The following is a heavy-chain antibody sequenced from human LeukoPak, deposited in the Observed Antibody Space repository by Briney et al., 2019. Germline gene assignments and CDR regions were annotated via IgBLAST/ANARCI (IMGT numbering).Heavy chain of an antibody. Sequence: GASVKVSCKASGYTFTSYDINWVRQATGQGLEWMGWMNPNSGNTGYAQKFQGRVTMTRNTSISTAYMELSSLRSEDTAVYYCARVKSITIFGVVMGRTRPNAFDIWGQGTMVTVSS. J-gene: IGHJ3*02. CDR3: ARVKSITIFGVVMGRTRPNAFDI. V-gene: IGHV1-8*01. CDR1: GYTFTSYD. D-gene: IGHD3-3*01. CDR2: MNPNSGNT.